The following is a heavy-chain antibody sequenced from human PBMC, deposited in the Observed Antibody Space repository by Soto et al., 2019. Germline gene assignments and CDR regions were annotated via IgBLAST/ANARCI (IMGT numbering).Heavy chain of an antibody. CDR2: IRRDGREK. CDR1: GFTFSDYY. D-gene: IGHD6-25*01. J-gene: IGHJ4*02. V-gene: IGHV3-7*01. CDR3: VREGEPYRSGCRKCGAYDY. Sequence: EVQLVESGGDLVQPGGSLRLSCATSGFTFSDYYMSWVRQAPGKGLEWVANIRRDGREKFYADSVLGRFTISRDNANSAMYLQMDSLGAGDTALYYCVREGEPYRSGCRKCGAYDYWGQGTLVAVSS.